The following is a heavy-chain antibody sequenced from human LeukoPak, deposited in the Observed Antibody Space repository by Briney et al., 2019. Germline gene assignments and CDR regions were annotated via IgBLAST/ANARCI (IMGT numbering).Heavy chain of an antibody. V-gene: IGHV3-23*01. Sequence: GGSLRLSCAASGFTFSSYGMSWVRQAPGKGLEWVSTISGSGGSTYYADSVKGRFTISRDNSKNTLYLQMNSLRTEDTAVYYCAKSSYQSGGTYWGQGTLVTVFS. CDR3: AKSSYQSGGTY. J-gene: IGHJ4*02. D-gene: IGHD3-16*01. CDR1: GFTFSSYG. CDR2: ISGSGGST.